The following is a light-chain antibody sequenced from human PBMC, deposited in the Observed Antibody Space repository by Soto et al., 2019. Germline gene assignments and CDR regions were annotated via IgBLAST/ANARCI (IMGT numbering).Light chain of an antibody. CDR3: QQRSNWPT. CDR2: DAS. Sequence: EIGLTQSPATLSLSPGERSTRSCRSSQSVSSYLAWYQQKPGQAPRLLIYDASNRATGIPARFSGSGSGTDFTLTISSLEPEDFAVYYCQQRSNWPTFGQGTRLEIK. J-gene: IGKJ5*01. CDR1: QSVSSY. V-gene: IGKV3-11*01.